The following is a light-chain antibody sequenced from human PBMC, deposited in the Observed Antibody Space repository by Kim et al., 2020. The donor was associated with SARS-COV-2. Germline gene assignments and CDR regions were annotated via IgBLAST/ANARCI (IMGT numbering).Light chain of an antibody. J-gene: IGKJ4*01. CDR3: QQYYSTLT. Sequence: DIVMTQSPDSLAVSLGEGATINCKSSQSVLYSSNNKNYLAWYQQKPGQPPKLLIYWASTRESGVPDRFGGSGSGTDFTLTISSLQAEDVAIYYCQQYYSTLTFGGGTKVDIK. CDR2: WAS. CDR1: QSVLYSSNNKNY. V-gene: IGKV4-1*01.